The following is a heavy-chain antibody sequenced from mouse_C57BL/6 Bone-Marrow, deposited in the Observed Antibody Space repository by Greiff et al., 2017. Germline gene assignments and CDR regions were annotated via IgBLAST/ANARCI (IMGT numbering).Heavy chain of an antibody. Sequence: QVQLQQSGAELARPGASVKLSCKASGYTFTSYGISWVKQRTGQGLEWIGEIYPRSGNTYYNEKFKGKATLTADKSASTAYMELRSLTSEDSAVYFCARWGNGPWFAYWGQGTLVTVSA. CDR1: GYTFTSYG. J-gene: IGHJ3*01. V-gene: IGHV1-81*01. CDR2: IYPRSGNT. D-gene: IGHD1-1*02. CDR3: ARWGNGPWFAY.